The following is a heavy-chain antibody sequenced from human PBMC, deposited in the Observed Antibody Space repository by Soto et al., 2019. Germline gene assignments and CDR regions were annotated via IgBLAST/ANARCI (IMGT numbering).Heavy chain of an antibody. J-gene: IGHJ4*02. V-gene: IGHV4-59*01. D-gene: IGHD3-10*01. CDR2: IYYLGIT. Sequence: SETLSLTCSVSGGSMSEYFWSWIRQSPGKGLEWIGYIYYLGITDYNPSLKSRVTISVDTSKRQFSLRLTSVTAADTAVYYCARDGYDGSGSPYPAYWGPGTQVTFYS. CDR1: GGSMSEYF. CDR3: ARDGYDGSGSPYPAY.